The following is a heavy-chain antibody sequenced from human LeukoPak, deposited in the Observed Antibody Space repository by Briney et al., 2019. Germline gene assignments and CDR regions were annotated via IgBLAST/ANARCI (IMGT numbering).Heavy chain of an antibody. J-gene: IGHJ5*02. CDR2: IYYSGST. D-gene: IGHD2-2*01. Sequence: SETLSLTCTVSGGSISSSSYYWGWIRQPPGKGLEWIGSIYYSGSTYYNPSLKSRVTISVDTSKNQFSLKLSSVTAADTAVYYCARYCSSTSCYRRGFDPWGQGTLVTVSS. CDR1: GGSISSSSYY. CDR3: ARYCSSTSCYRRGFDP. V-gene: IGHV4-39*01.